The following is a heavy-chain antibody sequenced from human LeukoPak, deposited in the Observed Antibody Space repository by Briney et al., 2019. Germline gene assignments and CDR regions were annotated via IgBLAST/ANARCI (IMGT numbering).Heavy chain of an antibody. CDR1: GFTFSSYG. CDR2: IRYDGSNK. J-gene: IGHJ4*02. Sequence: PGGSLRLSCAASGFTFSSYGMLWVRQAPGKGLEWVAFIRYDGSNKYYADSVKGRFTISRDNSKNTLYLQMNSLRAEDTAVYYCAKGKYYYDSSGSIDYWGQGTLVTVSS. D-gene: IGHD3-22*01. CDR3: AKGKYYYDSSGSIDY. V-gene: IGHV3-30*02.